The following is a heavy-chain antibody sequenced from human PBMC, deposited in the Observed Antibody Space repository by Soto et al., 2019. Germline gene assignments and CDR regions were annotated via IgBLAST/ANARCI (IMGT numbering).Heavy chain of an antibody. CDR1: RRYIPSGGYY. Sequence: SETLSLTCTLSRRYIPSGGYYCSWIRQHPGKGLEWIGYIYYSGSTYYNPSLKSRVTISVDTSKNQFSLKLSSVTAADTAVYYCAREVARPPGAFDIWGQGTMVT. V-gene: IGHV4-31*03. CDR2: IYYSGST. J-gene: IGHJ3*02. D-gene: IGHD2-15*01. CDR3: AREVARPPGAFDI.